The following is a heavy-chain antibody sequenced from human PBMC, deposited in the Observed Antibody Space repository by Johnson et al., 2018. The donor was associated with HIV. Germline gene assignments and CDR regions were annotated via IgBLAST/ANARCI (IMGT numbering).Heavy chain of an antibody. Sequence: VQLVESGGGVVQPGRSLRLSCAASGFTFSYYWMSWVRQDPGKGLEWVANIKQDGSEKYYVDSVKGRFTISRDNAKKSLYLQMNSLRAEDTALYYCAREATYYDYVWGSYAFDIWGQGTMVTVSS. CDR1: GFTFSYYW. V-gene: IGHV3-7*05. D-gene: IGHD3-16*01. CDR3: AREATYYDYVWGSYAFDI. J-gene: IGHJ3*02. CDR2: IKQDGSEK.